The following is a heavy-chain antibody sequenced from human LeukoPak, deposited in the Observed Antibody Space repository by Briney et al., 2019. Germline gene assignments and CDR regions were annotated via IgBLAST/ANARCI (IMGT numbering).Heavy chain of an antibody. CDR1: GGSFSGYY. D-gene: IGHD2-2*01. CDR3: ARDRGYCSSTSCPGVDV. Sequence: SETLSLTCAVYGGSFSGYYWSWIRQPPGKGLEWIGEINHSGSTNYNPSLKSRVTISVDTSKNQFSLKLSPVTAADTAVYYCARDRGYCSSTSCPGVDVWGKGTTVTVSS. CDR2: INHSGST. V-gene: IGHV4-34*01. J-gene: IGHJ6*04.